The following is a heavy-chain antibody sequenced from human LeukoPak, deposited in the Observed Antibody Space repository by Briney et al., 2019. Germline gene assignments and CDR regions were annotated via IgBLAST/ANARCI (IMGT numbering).Heavy chain of an antibody. CDR1: GFTFSSYA. CDR3: ARSPGILGTNYFDY. D-gene: IGHD1-26*01. Sequence: GRSLRLSCAASGFTFSSYAMHWVRQAPGKGLEWVAVISYDGSNKNYADSVKGRFTISGDNSKNTLYLQMNSLRAEDTPVYYCARSPGILGTNYFDYWGQGTLVTVSS. J-gene: IGHJ4*02. CDR2: ISYDGSNK. V-gene: IGHV3-30*04.